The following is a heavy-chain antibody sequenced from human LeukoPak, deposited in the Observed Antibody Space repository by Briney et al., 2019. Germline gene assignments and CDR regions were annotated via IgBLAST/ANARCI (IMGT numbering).Heavy chain of an antibody. Sequence: SSETLSLTCTVSGGSISSGGYSWSWIRQPPGKGLEWIGYIYHSGSTYYNPSLKSRVTISVDRSKNQFSLKLSSVTAADTAVYYCAREYGDYVFFDYWGQGTLVTVSS. J-gene: IGHJ4*02. D-gene: IGHD4-17*01. CDR2: IYHSGST. V-gene: IGHV4-30-2*01. CDR3: AREYGDYVFFDY. CDR1: GGSISSGGYS.